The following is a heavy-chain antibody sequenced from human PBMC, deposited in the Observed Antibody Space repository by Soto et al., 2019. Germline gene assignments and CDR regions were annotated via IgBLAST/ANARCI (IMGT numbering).Heavy chain of an antibody. V-gene: IGHV1-69*01. D-gene: IGHD4-17*01. CDR3: ARDPATVTTLGYYYYYGMDV. CDR1: GGTFSSYA. Sequence: QVQLVQSGAEVKKPGSSVKVSCKASGGTFSSYAISWVRQAPGQGLEWMGGIIPIFGTANYAQKFQGRVTITADDSTSTAYMELSSLRSKDTAVYYCARDPATVTTLGYYYYYGMDVWGQGTTVTVSS. CDR2: IIPIFGTA. J-gene: IGHJ6*02.